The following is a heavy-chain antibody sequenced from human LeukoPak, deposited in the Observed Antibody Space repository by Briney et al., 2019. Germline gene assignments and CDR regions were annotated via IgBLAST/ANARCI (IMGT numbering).Heavy chain of an antibody. J-gene: IGHJ4*02. V-gene: IGHV3-7*01. CDR1: GFTFSRHW. CDR2: IKQDGSEK. Sequence: GGSLRLSCAASGFTFSRHWMGWVRQAPGMGLEWVAHIKQDGSEKYYVDSVKGRFTISRDNAKSSIYLQTNSPRAEDTALYYCVRVGCTGGSCFGYLLFDHWGQGSSVTVSS. CDR3: VRVGCTGGSCFGYLLFDH. D-gene: IGHD2-15*01.